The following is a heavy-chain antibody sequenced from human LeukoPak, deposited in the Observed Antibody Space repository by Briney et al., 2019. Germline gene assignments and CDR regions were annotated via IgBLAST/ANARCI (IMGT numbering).Heavy chain of an antibody. CDR3: ARLGCSSTSCYTWRNWFDP. J-gene: IGHJ5*02. CDR2: IYPGDSDT. Sequence: GESLKISCKGSGYSFTSYWIGWVRQMPGKGLEWMGIIYPGDSDTRYSPSFQGQVTISADKSISTAYLQWSSLKASDTAMYYCARLGCSSTSCYTWRNWFDPWGQGTLVTVSS. CDR1: GYSFTSYW. V-gene: IGHV5-51*01. D-gene: IGHD2-2*02.